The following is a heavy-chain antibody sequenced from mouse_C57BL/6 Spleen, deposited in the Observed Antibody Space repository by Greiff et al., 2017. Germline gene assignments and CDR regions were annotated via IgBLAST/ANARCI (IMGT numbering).Heavy chain of an antibody. Sequence: VQLKESGGGLVQPKGSLKLSCAASGFSFNTYAMNWVRQAPGKGLEWVARIRSKSNNYATYYADSVKDRFTISRDDSESMLYLQMNNLKTEDTAMYYCVRHREYYFDYWGQGTTLTVSS. V-gene: IGHV10-1*01. CDR3: VRHREYYFDY. CDR2: IRSKSNNYAT. J-gene: IGHJ2*01. CDR1: GFSFNTYA. D-gene: IGHD3-1*01.